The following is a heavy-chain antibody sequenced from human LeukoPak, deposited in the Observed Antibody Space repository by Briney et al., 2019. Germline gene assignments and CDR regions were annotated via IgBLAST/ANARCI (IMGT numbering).Heavy chain of an antibody. CDR3: ARGPTRYYFDY. V-gene: IGHV4-59*01. Sequence: SETLSLTCSVSGGSISNYYWSWIRQPPGRGLEWIGYVYSSGSTNYNPSLKSRVTISVDTSKNQLSLKLSSVTAADTAVYYCARGPTRYYFDYWGQGTLVTVSS. J-gene: IGHJ4*02. CDR1: GGSISNYY. D-gene: IGHD6-6*01. CDR2: VYSSGST.